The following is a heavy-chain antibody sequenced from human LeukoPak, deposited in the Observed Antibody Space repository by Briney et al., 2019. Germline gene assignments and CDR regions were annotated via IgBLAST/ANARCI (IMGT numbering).Heavy chain of an antibody. D-gene: IGHD6-13*01. Sequence: QPGRSLRLSCAASGFTFSSYGMHWVRQAPGKGLEWVAVISYDGSNKYYADSVKGRLTVSRDNSKNTLYLQMNSLRAEDTAVYYCAKDRAAAGTRWFDPWGQGTLVTVSS. CDR3: AKDRAAAGTRWFDP. J-gene: IGHJ5*02. V-gene: IGHV3-30*18. CDR2: ISYDGSNK. CDR1: GFTFSSYG.